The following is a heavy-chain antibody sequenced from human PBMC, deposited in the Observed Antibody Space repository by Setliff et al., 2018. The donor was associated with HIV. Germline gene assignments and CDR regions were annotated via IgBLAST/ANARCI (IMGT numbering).Heavy chain of an antibody. CDR2: INTGNDNT. V-gene: IGHV1-3*04. CDR1: GYTFSTYP. CDR3: AKGGDRAMINFDH. Sequence: ASVKVSCKTTGYTFSTYPMHWVRQAPGQRLEWMGWINTGNDNTRYSQKFQGRVTITRDTSASTAYMELSSLTSEDTAVYYCAKGGDRAMINFDHWGQGTLFTVSS. D-gene: IGHD5-18*01. J-gene: IGHJ4*02.